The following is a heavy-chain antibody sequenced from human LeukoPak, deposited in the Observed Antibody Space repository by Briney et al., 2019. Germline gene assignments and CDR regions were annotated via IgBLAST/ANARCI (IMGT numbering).Heavy chain of an antibody. D-gene: IGHD5-24*01. Sequence: GASVKVSCKASGGTFSSYAISWVRQAPGQGLEWMGGIIPIFGTANYAQKFQGRVTITADKSTSTAYMELSSLRSEDTAVYYCARDGISDGYNSGIDIWGQGTMVTGSS. CDR1: GGTFSSYA. CDR3: ARDGISDGYNSGIDI. CDR2: IIPIFGTA. J-gene: IGHJ3*02. V-gene: IGHV1-69*06.